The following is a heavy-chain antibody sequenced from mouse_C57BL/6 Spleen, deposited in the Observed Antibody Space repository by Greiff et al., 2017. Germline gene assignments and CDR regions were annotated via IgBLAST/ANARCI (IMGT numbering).Heavy chain of an antibody. V-gene: IGHV1-50*01. Sequence: QVQLQQPGAELVKPGASVKLSCKASGYTFTSYWMQWVKQRPGQGLEWIGEIDPSDSYTNYNQKFKGKATLTVDTSSSTAYMQLSSLTSEDSAVYYCARATEGNHLDYWGQGTTLTVSS. CDR1: GYTFTSYW. J-gene: IGHJ2*01. CDR2: IDPSDSYT. CDR3: ARATEGNHLDY. D-gene: IGHD2-1*01.